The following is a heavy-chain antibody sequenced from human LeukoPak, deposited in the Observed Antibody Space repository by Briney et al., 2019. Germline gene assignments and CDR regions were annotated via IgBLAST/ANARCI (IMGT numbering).Heavy chain of an antibody. Sequence: SETLSLTCTVSGGSISSYYWSWIRQPAGKGLEWIGRIYTSGSTNYNASLKSRVSMSVDTSKNQFSLKLSSVTAADTAVFYCASESSGSYREFDYWGQGTLVTVSS. J-gene: IGHJ4*02. CDR3: ASESSGSYREFDY. D-gene: IGHD1-26*01. CDR1: GGSISSYY. CDR2: IYTSGST. V-gene: IGHV4-4*07.